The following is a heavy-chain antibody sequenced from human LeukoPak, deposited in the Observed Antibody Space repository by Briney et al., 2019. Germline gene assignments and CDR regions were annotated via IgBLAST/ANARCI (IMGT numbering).Heavy chain of an antibody. CDR3: ASSMIFYMDV. D-gene: IGHD3/OR15-3a*01. V-gene: IGHV4-59*02. J-gene: IGHJ6*03. CDR1: GGSVSSYY. Sequence: SETLSLTCTVSGGSVSSYYWSWIRQPPGKGLEWIGYIYYSGSTNYNPSLKSRVTISVDTSKNQFSLKLSSVTAADAAVYYCASSMIFYMDVWGKGTTVTVSS. CDR2: IYYSGST.